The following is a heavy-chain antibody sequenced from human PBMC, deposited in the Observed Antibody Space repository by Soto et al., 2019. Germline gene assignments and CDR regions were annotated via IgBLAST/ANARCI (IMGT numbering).Heavy chain of an antibody. D-gene: IGHD1-26*01. CDR2: ISGSGGST. Sequence: EVQLLESGGGLVQPGGSLRLSCAASGFTFSSYAMSWVRQAPGKGLEWVSAISGSGGSTYYADSVKGRVTISRDNSKNTLYLQMHSLRDEDTAVYYCAKVSLGATTITDYYYYGMDVWGQGTTVTVSS. CDR1: GFTFSSYA. J-gene: IGHJ6*02. V-gene: IGHV3-23*01. CDR3: AKVSLGATTITDYYYYGMDV.